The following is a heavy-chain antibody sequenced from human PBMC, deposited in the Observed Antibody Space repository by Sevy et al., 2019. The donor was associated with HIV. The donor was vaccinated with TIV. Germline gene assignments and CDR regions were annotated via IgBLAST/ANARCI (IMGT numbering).Heavy chain of an antibody. D-gene: IGHD5-18*01. Sequence: GGSLRLSCAASGFSVNSNYMTWVRQAPGKGLEGVSVIYSDETTYHADSVKDRFPISRDNFKNMLYLQMSSLRAEDTAIYYCARGKSGYGYALNYWGQGTLVTVSS. CDR3: ARGKSGYGYALNY. V-gene: IGHV3-66*01. CDR2: IYSDETT. CDR1: GFSVNSNY. J-gene: IGHJ4*02.